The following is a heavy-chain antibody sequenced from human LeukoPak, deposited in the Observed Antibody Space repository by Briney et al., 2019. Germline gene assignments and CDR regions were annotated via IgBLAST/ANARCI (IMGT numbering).Heavy chain of an antibody. J-gene: IGHJ4*02. D-gene: IGHD6-13*01. CDR2: VYSGGST. CDR3: ARPSWGSSSWYYFDY. Sequence: PGGSLRLSCAASGFTVSNNYMSWVRQAPGKGLEWVSVVYSGGSTFYADSVKGRFTISRDNSKKTLYLHMNSLRAEDTAAYYCARPSWGSSSWYYFDYWGQGTLVTVSS. V-gene: IGHV3-53*01. CDR1: GFTVSNNY.